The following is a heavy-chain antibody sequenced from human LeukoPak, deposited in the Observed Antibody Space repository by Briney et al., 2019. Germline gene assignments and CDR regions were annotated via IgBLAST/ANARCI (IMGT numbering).Heavy chain of an antibody. V-gene: IGHV4-34*01. D-gene: IGHD3-22*01. CDR3: ARLLKWLDYFDY. CDR1: GGSFSGYY. Sequence: SETLSLTCAVYGGSFSGYYWSWIRQPPGKGPEWIGEINHSGSTNYNPSLKSRVTISVDTSKNQFSLKLSSVTAADTAVYYCARLLKWLDYFDYWGQGTLVTVSS. CDR2: INHSGST. J-gene: IGHJ4*02.